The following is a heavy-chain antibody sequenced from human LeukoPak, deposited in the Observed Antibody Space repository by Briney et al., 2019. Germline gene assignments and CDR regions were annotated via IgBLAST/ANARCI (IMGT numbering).Heavy chain of an antibody. CDR2: IYHSGST. D-gene: IGHD6-13*01. CDR3: ARGFVEYSSYWYRGHWFDP. Sequence: SETLSLTCTVSGDSIRSSSYYWGWIRQPPGKGLEWIGSIYHSGSTYYNPSLRSRVTMSVDTPKNQFSLRLRSVTAADTAVYYCARGFVEYSSYWYRGHWFDPWGQGTLVTVSS. V-gene: IGHV4-39*07. CDR1: GDSIRSSSYY. J-gene: IGHJ5*02.